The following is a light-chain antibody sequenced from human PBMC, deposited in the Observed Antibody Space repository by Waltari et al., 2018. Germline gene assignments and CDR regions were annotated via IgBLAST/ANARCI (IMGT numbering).Light chain of an antibody. CDR2: DV. J-gene: IGLJ2*01. CDR3: SSYTSSGTLV. Sequence: QSALTQPAPVSASPGPSITISCSGTSNDIGSYNYISWYQQHPGRAPTLMIYDVSGYKSGNTASLSIAGLQAEDEADYYGSSYTSSGTLVFGGGTKLTVL. CDR1: SNDIGSYNY. V-gene: IGLV2-14*03.